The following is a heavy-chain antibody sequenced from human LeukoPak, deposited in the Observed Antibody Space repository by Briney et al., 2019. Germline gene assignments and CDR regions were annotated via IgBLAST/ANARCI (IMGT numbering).Heavy chain of an antibody. Sequence: VSVRVSCKASGYTFTGYYMHWVRQAPGQGLEWMGWINPNSGGTNYAQKFQGWVTMTRDTSISTAYMGLSRLRSDDTAVYYCARDRGYSSGWFDFQYYYYGMDVWGQGTTVTVSS. D-gene: IGHD6-19*01. J-gene: IGHJ6*02. CDR2: INPNSGGT. CDR1: GYTFTGYY. CDR3: ARDRGYSSGWFDFQYYYYGMDV. V-gene: IGHV1-2*04.